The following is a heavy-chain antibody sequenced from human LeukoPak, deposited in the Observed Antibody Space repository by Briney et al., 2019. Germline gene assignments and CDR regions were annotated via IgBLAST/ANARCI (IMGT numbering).Heavy chain of an antibody. CDR2: ISWNSGSI. CDR1: GFTFDDYA. V-gene: IGHV3-9*01. Sequence: PGRSLRLSCAASGFTFDDYAMHWVRQAPGKGLEWVSGISWNSGSIGYADSVKGRFTISRDNAKNSLYLQMNSLRAEDTAVYYCARDQKYYYGSGSSITEGWGQGTLVTVSS. CDR3: ARDQKYYYGSGSSITEG. J-gene: IGHJ4*02. D-gene: IGHD3-10*01.